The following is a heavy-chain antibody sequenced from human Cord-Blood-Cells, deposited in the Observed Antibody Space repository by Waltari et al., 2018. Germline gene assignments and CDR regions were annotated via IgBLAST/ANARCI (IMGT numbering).Heavy chain of an antibody. J-gene: IGHJ4*02. V-gene: IGHV1-69*12. CDR1: GGTFSSYA. CDR2: NIPICGTS. CDR3: ARGYSSSWHDY. D-gene: IGHD6-13*01. Sequence: QVQLVQSGAEVKKPGSSVKVSCKASGGTFSSYAISWVRQAPGQGLEWMGGNIPICGTSNDAQKCQGRGTITAEESTSTAYMELSSLRSEDTAVYYCARGYSSSWHDYWGQGTLVTVSS.